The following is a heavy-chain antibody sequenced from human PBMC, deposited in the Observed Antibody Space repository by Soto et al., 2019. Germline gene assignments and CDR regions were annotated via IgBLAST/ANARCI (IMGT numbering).Heavy chain of an antibody. J-gene: IGHJ6*02. Sequence: PGGSLRLSCTASGFTFGDYAMSWVRQAPGKGLEWVGFIRSKAYGGTTEYAASVKGRFTISRDDSKSIAYLQMNSLKTEDTAVYYCTREWEAPRPRYCSGGSCYRHYYYYYGMDVWGQGTTVTVSS. V-gene: IGHV3-49*04. CDR3: TREWEAPRPRYCSGGSCYRHYYYYYGMDV. CDR2: IRSKAYGGTT. D-gene: IGHD2-15*01. CDR1: GFTFGDYA.